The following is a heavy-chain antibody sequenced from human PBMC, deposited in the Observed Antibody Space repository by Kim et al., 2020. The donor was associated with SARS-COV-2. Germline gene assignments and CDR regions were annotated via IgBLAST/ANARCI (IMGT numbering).Heavy chain of an antibody. CDR1: GFTFSSYG. V-gene: IGHV3-33*06. CDR2: IWYDGSNK. Sequence: GGSLRLSCAASGFTFSSYGMHWVRQAPGKGLEWVADIWYDGSNKYYADSVKGRFTISRDNSKNTLYLQMNSLRAEDTAVYYCAKDRGFSPAAEDTMDVWGQGTTVSVSS. J-gene: IGHJ6*02. CDR3: AKDRGFSPAAEDTMDV. D-gene: IGHD2-15*01.